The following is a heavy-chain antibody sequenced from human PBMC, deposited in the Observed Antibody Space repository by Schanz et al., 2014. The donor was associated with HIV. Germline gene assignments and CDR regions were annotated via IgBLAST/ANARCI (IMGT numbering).Heavy chain of an antibody. D-gene: IGHD3-16*01. J-gene: IGHJ6*02. V-gene: IGHV1-18*04. CDR2: ISANNGNT. Sequence: QVQLEQSGAEVKKPGASVTVSCRSSGYTFTGHYMHWVRQAPGQGLEWMAWISANNGNTYYAQKVQGRVSMATDTSTNTAYMELRSLRSDDTAVYYCARITGEHYYAMDVWGQGTTVTVTS. CDR1: GYTFTGHY. CDR3: ARITGEHYYAMDV.